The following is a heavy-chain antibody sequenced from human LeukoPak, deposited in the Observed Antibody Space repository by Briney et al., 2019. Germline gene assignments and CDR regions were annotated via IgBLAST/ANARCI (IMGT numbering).Heavy chain of an antibody. Sequence: PGGSLRLSCAASGFTFSSYSMNWVRQAPGKGLEWVSSISSSSSYIYYADSVKGRFTISRDNAKNSLYLQMNSLRAEDTAVYYCARAYTVNKEFDYWGQGTLVTVSS. CDR2: ISSSSSYI. J-gene: IGHJ4*02. CDR1: GFTFSSYS. D-gene: IGHD3-16*01. V-gene: IGHV3-21*01. CDR3: ARAYTVNKEFDY.